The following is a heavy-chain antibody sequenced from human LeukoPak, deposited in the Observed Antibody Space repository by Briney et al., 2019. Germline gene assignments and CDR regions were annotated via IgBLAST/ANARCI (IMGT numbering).Heavy chain of an antibody. V-gene: IGHV3-7*01. CDR3: ARADSPRASYYYDSYYFDY. CDR1: GFTFSSYW. CDR2: IKQDGSEK. J-gene: IGHJ4*02. D-gene: IGHD3-10*01. Sequence: PGGSLRLSCAASGFTFSSYWMSWVRQAPGKGLEWVANIKQDGSEKYYVDSVKGRFTISRDNAKNSLYLQMNSLRAEDTAVYYCARADSPRASYYYDSYYFDYWGQGTLVTVSS.